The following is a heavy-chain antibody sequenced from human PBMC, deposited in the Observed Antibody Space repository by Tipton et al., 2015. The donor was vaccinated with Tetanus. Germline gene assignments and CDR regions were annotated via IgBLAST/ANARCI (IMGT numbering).Heavy chain of an antibody. Sequence: SLRLSCTASGYLFSSFDIHWVRQAPGKGLEWLAVISFDGNHNSYGDPVKGRFTISRDNSNSTLYLHMNSLRAGDTATYYCARDSSQGLIDFWSGFHDQIDYWGHGTLVTVSS. CDR3: ARDSSQGLIDFWSGFHDQIDY. J-gene: IGHJ4*01. CDR2: ISFDGNHN. D-gene: IGHD3-3*01. CDR1: GYLFSSFD. V-gene: IGHV3-30*03.